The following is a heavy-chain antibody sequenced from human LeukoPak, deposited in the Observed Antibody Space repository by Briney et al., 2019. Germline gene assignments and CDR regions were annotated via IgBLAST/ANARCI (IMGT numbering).Heavy chain of an antibody. CDR1: GFTFDEYG. J-gene: IGHJ4*02. D-gene: IGHD3-22*01. V-gene: IGHV3-20*04. CDR2: INWNGGST. CDR3: ARGYDSSGYYYFDY. Sequence: GSVRLSCAASGFTFDEYGMSWVRQAPGKGLEWVSSINWNGGSTGYADSVKGRFTISRDNAKNSLYLQMNSLRAEDTALYYCARGYDSSGYYYFDYWGQGTLVTVSS.